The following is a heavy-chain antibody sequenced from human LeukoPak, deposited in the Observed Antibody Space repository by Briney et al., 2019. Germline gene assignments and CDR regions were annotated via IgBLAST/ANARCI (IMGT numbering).Heavy chain of an antibody. J-gene: IGHJ5*02. D-gene: IGHD6-19*01. CDR2: VNPNTGDT. Sequence: PSVTVSCKASGYTFTGYYMHWVRQAPGQGLEWMGWVNPNTGDTYYAQKFQDRVTMTRDASITTAYMELNRLRSDDTAVYYCARDLVSRQAVDQPWGQGTLVTVSS. V-gene: IGHV1-2*02. CDR1: GYTFTGYY. CDR3: ARDLVSRQAVDQP.